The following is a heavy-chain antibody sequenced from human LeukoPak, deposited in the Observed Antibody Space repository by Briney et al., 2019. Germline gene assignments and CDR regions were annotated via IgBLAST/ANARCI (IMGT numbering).Heavy chain of an antibody. V-gene: IGHV4-59*01. D-gene: IGHD3-3*01. CDR2: IYYSGST. J-gene: IGHJ5*02. CDR3: ARGYNDFWSGYWMIGHWFDP. CDR1: GGSFSSYY. Sequence: SETLTLTRTVSGGSFSSYYWSWIRQPPGKGLEWIGYIYYSGSTNYNPSLMNRVSTSLDTTTNQSSLKLSSVTAADTAVYYCARGYNDFWSGYWMIGHWFDPWGQGTLVTVSS.